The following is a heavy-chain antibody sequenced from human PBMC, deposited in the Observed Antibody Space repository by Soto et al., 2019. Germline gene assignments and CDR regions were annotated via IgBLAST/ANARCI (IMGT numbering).Heavy chain of an antibody. J-gene: IGHJ4*02. D-gene: IGHD5-18*01. CDR3: AKGGPAMLGGDH. CDR2: ASYDGTTA. Sequence: QVQLVESGGGVVQPGRSLRLSCAASGFTFSSYAMHWVRQAPGKGLEWVAIASYDGTTAYYADSVKGRFTISRDNSKNTLYLQMRSLRADDTAVYYCAKGGPAMLGGDHWGQGTLVTVSS. CDR1: GFTFSSYA. V-gene: IGHV3-30*18.